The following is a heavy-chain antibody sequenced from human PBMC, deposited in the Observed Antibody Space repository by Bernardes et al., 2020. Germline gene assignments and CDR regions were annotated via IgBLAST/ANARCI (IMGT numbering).Heavy chain of an antibody. V-gene: IGHV3-15*01. D-gene: IGHD2-21*02. J-gene: IGHJ5*02. CDR3: TTEIGGNSEEDWFDP. CDR2: IKSKTDGGTT. Sequence: GGSLRLSCAASGFTFSNAWMSWVRQAPGKGLEWVGRIKSKTDGGTTDYAAPVKGRFTISRDDSKNTLYLQMNSLKTEDTAVYYCTTEIGGNSEEDWFDPWGQGTLVTVSS. CDR1: GFTFSNAW.